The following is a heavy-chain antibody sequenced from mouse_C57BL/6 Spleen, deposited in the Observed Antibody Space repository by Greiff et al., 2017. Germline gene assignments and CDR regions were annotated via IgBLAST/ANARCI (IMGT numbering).Heavy chain of an antibody. J-gene: IGHJ4*01. Sequence: EVQLVESGGGLVKPGGSLKLSCAASGFTFSSYAMSWVRQTPEKRLEWVATISDGGSYTYYPDNVKGRFTISRDNAKNNLYLQMSHLKSEDTAMYYCARDHIYYDYSYAMDYWGQGTSVTVSS. V-gene: IGHV5-4*01. CDR3: ARDHIYYDYSYAMDY. D-gene: IGHD2-4*01. CDR1: GFTFSSYA. CDR2: ISDGGSYT.